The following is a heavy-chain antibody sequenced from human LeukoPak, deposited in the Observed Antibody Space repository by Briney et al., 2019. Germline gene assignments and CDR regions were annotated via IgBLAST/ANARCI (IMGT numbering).Heavy chain of an antibody. CDR3: AKSPPSDYYYYGMDV. Sequence: GGSLRLSCAASGFTFSSYWMSWVRQAPGKGLEWVSAISGSGGSTYYADSVKGRFTISRDNSKNTLYLQMNSLRAEDTAVYYCAKSPPSDYYYYGMDVWGQGTTVTVSS. V-gene: IGHV3-23*01. CDR2: ISGSGGST. CDR1: GFTFSSYW. J-gene: IGHJ6*02.